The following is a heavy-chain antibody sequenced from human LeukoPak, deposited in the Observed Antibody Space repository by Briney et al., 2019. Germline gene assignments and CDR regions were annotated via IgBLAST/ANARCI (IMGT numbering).Heavy chain of an antibody. CDR1: GFTFSSYW. D-gene: IGHD6-6*01. J-gene: IGHJ4*02. V-gene: IGHV3-74*01. CDR2: INGDGSST. Sequence: GGSLRLSCAASGFTFSSYWKHWVRQAPGKGLVWVSRINGDGSSTTYADSVKGRFTISRDNAKNTLYLQMNSLGAEDTAVYYCARGYSSSYRIDYWGQGTLVTVSS. CDR3: ARGYSSSYRIDY.